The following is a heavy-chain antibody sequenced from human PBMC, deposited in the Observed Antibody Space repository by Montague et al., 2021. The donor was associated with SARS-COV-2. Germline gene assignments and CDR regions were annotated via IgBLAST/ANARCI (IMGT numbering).Heavy chain of an antibody. CDR3: ASPGVGIIIVSCFDS. D-gene: IGHD3-3*01. Sequence: SETLSLTCSVSGFSISSGYYCCWIRQTPGKGLEWIGSSYQNGATYYSSSLNRPVTILLATSKNQFSLSLTSVTAAYTAVYYCASPGVGIIIVSCFDSWGQGSLVIVSS. CDR2: SYQNGAT. V-gene: IGHV4-38-2*02. CDR1: GFSISSGYY. J-gene: IGHJ4*02.